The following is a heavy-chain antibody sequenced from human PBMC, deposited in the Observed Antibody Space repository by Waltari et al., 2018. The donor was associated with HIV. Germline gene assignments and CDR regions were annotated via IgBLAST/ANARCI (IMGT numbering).Heavy chain of an antibody. D-gene: IGHD4-17*01. CDR1: GGSISSSSYY. Sequence: QLQLQESGPGLVKPSETLSLTCTVSGGSISSSSYYWGWIRQPPGKGLEWIGSIYYSGSTYYNPSLKSRVTISVDTSKNQFSLKLSSVTAADTAVYYCASTDYGGTRSVDYWGQGTLVTVSS. J-gene: IGHJ4*02. CDR3: ASTDYGGTRSVDY. V-gene: IGHV4-39*01. CDR2: IYYSGST.